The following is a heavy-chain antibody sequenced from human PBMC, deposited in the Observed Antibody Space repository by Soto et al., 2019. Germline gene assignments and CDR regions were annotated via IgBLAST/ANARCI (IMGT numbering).Heavy chain of an antibody. CDR1: GFTVSINY. Sequence: EVQLVESGGGLVQPGGSLRLSCAASGFTVSINYMTWVRQAPGKRLEWVSLIQSGGRTYYAGSVKGRFTISRDNTENTMIPQMNRLRGEDTDVNYGAWDDVHCCGGRCYGVPRDDWGKGTTVTVSS. CDR2: IQSGGRT. J-gene: IGHJ6*04. D-gene: IGHD2-15*01. CDR3: AWDDVHCCGGRCYGVPRDD. V-gene: IGHV3-66*01.